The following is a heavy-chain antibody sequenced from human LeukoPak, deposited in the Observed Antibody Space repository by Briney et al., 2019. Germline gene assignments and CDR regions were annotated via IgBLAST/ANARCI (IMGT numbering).Heavy chain of an antibody. Sequence: EASVKVSCKASGYTFTGYYMHWVRQAPGQGLEWMGWINPNSGGTNYAQKFQGRVTMTRDTSISTAYMELSRLRSDDTAVCYCARARIIMVRGVITTGFQHWGQGTLVTVSS. CDR3: ARARIIMVRGVITTGFQH. V-gene: IGHV1-2*02. CDR1: GYTFTGYY. CDR2: INPNSGGT. J-gene: IGHJ1*01. D-gene: IGHD3-10*01.